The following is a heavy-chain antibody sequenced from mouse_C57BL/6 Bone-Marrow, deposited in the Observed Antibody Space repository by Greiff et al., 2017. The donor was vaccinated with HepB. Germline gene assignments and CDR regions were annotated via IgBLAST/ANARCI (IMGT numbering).Heavy chain of an antibody. CDR1: GYTFTSYW. V-gene: IGHV1-50*01. CDR2: IDPSDSYT. Sequence: QVQLQQSGAELVKPGASVKLSCKASGYTFTSYWMQWVKQRPGQGLEWIGEIDPSDSYTNYNQKLKGKATLTVDTSSSTAYMQLSSLTSEDSAVYYCARAGGSPHAMDYWGQGTSVTVSS. CDR3: ARAGGSPHAMDY. J-gene: IGHJ4*01.